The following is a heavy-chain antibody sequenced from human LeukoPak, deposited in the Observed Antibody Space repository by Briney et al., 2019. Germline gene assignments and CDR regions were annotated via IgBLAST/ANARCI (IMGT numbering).Heavy chain of an antibody. CDR1: GFTFSNAW. J-gene: IGHJ4*02. Sequence: PGGSLRLSCAASGFTFSNAWMSWVRQAPGKGLGWVGRIKSKTDGGTTDYAAPVKGRFTISRDDSKNTRYLQMNSLKTEDTAVYYCTTDVRLILRMTMIVVEDYWGQGTLVTVSS. D-gene: IGHD3-22*01. CDR3: TTDVRLILRMTMIVVEDY. CDR2: IKSKTDGGTT. V-gene: IGHV3-15*01.